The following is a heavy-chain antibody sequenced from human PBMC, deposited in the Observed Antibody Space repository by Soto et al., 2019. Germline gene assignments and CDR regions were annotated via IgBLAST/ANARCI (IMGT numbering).Heavy chain of an antibody. J-gene: IGHJ4*02. CDR1: GFTVSNHF. D-gene: IGHD3-16*01. CDR2: FYSDDTT. V-gene: IGHV3-53*01. Sequence: GSLRLSCEVSGFTVSNHFMNWVRQAPGKGLEWVSVFYSDDTTFYSDSVKGRFTISRDTSKNALYLQMNSLRAEDTAVYYCATRVGVMGRYYFDYWRQGALVTVSS. CDR3: ATRVGVMGRYYFDY.